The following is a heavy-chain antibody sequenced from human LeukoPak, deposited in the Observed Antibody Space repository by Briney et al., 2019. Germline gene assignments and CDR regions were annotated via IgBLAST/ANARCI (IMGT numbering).Heavy chain of an antibody. J-gene: IGHJ5*02. CDR3: ARVMAARREDLNWFDP. V-gene: IGHV4-59*12. Sequence: SETLSLTCTVSGGSISPYFWSWIRQPPGKGLEWIGSIYYSGNTYNPSLKSRVTISVDTSKNQFSLNLTSVNAADTAVYYCARVMAARREDLNWFDPWGQGTLVTVSS. CDR2: IYYSGNT. D-gene: IGHD6-6*01. CDR1: GGSISPYF.